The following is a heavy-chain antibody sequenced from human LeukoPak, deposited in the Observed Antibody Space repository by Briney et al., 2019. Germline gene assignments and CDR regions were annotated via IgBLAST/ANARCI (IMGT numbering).Heavy chain of an antibody. CDR2: ICSGGST. Sequence: GGSLRFSCAASGFTISCNHMIWVPQAPGKGLEGVSDICSGGSTYYADSVKGRFTISRDNSKNTLYLQKNSVRAEDTTVYYCASQSSSWYGFDYWGEGTLVTVSS. V-gene: IGHV3-53*01. D-gene: IGHD6-13*01. J-gene: IGHJ4*02. CDR1: GFTISCNH. CDR3: ASQSSSWYGFDY.